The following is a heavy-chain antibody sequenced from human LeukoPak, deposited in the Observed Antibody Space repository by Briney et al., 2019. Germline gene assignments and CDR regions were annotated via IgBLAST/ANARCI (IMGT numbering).Heavy chain of an antibody. V-gene: IGHV5-51*01. CDR3: ARIDYGGYQYYSYGMDV. CDR1: GYSFTNYW. Sequence: GESLKISCKGSGYSFTNYWIGWVRQMPGKGLEWMGIIYPGDSDIRYGPPFQGQVTISADKSINTAHLQWSSLRAADSAIYYCARIDYGGYQYYSYGMDVWGQGTTVIVSS. D-gene: IGHD4-17*01. CDR2: IYPGDSDI. J-gene: IGHJ6*02.